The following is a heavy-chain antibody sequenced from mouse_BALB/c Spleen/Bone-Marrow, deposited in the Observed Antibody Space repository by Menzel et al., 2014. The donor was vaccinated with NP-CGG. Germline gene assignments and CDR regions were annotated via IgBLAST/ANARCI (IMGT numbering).Heavy chain of an antibody. V-gene: IGHV5-12-2*01. Sequence: EVKLVESGGGLVQPGGSLKLSCTASGFTFSSYSMSWVRQTPEKRLEWVAYISNGGGSTYYPDAVKGRFTISRDNAKNSLYLQMSSLKSEDTAMYYCTRHGEVRRFYYALDYWGQGTSVTASS. D-gene: IGHD2-14*01. CDR2: ISNGGGST. J-gene: IGHJ4*01. CDR3: TRHGEVRRFYYALDY. CDR1: GFTFSSYS.